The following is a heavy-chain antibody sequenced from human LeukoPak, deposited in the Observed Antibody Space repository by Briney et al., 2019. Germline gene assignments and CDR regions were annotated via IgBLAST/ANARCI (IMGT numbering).Heavy chain of an antibody. CDR2: ISYDGSNK. CDR3: VTEQWELTGGVDY. V-gene: IGHV3-30*03. J-gene: IGHJ4*02. CDR1: GFTFSLYC. Sequence: RSLRLSCAVSGFTFSLYCMHWVRQAPGKGLEWVAAISYDGSNKYYADSVKGRFTISRYNSKSTLYLQMNSLRAEDTAVYYCVTEQWELTGGVDYWGQGTLVTVSS. D-gene: IGHD1-26*01.